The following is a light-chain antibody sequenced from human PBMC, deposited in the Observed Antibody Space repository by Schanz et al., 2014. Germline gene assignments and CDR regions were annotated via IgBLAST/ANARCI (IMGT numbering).Light chain of an antibody. CDR1: QSVTSNY. Sequence: EIVLTQSPGTLSLSPGESATLSCRASQSVTSNYLTWFQKKPGQAPRLLIYCTSSRATSIPDRFSGNGYGTDFSLAITRQEPEENAVYYCQQYGRSLFCTVGKGTKVASK. CDR2: CTS. CDR3: QQYGRSLFCT. V-gene: IGKV3-20*01. J-gene: IGKJ2*02.